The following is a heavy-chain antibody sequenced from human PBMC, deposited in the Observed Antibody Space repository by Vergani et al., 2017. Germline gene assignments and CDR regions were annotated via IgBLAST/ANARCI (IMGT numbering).Heavy chain of an antibody. CDR1: GYSFTSYW. CDR2: IDPSDSYT. CDR3: ARSFHSSGWYGGEDY. J-gene: IGHJ4*02. V-gene: IGHV5-10-1*01. Sequence: EVQLVQSGAEVKTPGESLKISCKGSGYSFTSYWISWVRQMPGKGLEWMGRIDPSDSYTNYSPSFQGHVTISADKSISTAYLQWSSLKAWDTAMYYCARSFHSSGWYGGEDYWGQGTLVTVSS. D-gene: IGHD6-19*01.